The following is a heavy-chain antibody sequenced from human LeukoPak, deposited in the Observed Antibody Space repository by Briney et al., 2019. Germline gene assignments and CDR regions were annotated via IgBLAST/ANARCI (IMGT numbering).Heavy chain of an antibody. V-gene: IGHV3-48*03. J-gene: IGHJ3*02. CDR2: ISSSGSTI. D-gene: IGHD6-6*01. Sequence: TGGSLRLSCAASGFTFSSYEMNWVRQAPGKGLEWVSYISSSGSTIYYADSVKGRFTISRDNAKNSLYLQMNSLRAEDTAVYYCARDSSSGRPLDAFDIWGQGTMVTVSS. CDR3: ARDSSSGRPLDAFDI. CDR1: GFTFSSYE.